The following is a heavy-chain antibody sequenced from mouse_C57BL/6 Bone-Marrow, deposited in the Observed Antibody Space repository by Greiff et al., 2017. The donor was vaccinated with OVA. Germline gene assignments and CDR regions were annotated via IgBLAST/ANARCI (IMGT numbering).Heavy chain of an antibody. CDR3: TKNYDYDVYYAMDY. D-gene: IGHD2-4*01. CDR1: GYTFTSYW. CDR2: IYPGNSDT. V-gene: IGHV1-5*01. Sequence: VQLQQSGTVLARPGASVKMSCKTSGYTFTSYWMNWVKQRPGQGLEWIGAIYPGNSDTSYNQKFKGKAKLTAVTSASTAYMELSILTNEDSAVYYCTKNYDYDVYYAMDYWGQGTSVTVSS. J-gene: IGHJ4*01.